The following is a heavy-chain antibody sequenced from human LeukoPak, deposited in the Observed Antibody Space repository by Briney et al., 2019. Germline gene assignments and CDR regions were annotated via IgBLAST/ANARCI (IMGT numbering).Heavy chain of an antibody. V-gene: IGHV1-2*02. Sequence: GASVKVSCKASGYTFTCYYMHWVGQAPGQGREGMGWINPNNGGTNYAQKFQGRVTMTRDTSISTAYMELSRLRSDDTAVYYCARDRQRYSSSSLDYWGQGTLVTVSS. CDR2: INPNNGGT. CDR3: ARDRQRYSSSSLDY. D-gene: IGHD6-6*01. CDR1: GYTFTCYY. J-gene: IGHJ4*02.